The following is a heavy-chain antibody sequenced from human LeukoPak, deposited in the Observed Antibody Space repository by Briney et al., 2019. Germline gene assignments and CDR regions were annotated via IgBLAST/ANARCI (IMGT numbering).Heavy chain of an antibody. V-gene: IGHV4-59*08. CDR1: GGSISGYY. CDR2: IYSSGST. Sequence: SETLSLTCTVSGGSISGYYWSWIRQPPGKGLEWLGYIYSSGSTNYNPSLKSRVTISVDTSKNQFSLKLSSVTAADTAVYYCARHRKDYDSSGSLIYYYGMDVWGQGTTVTVSS. CDR3: ARHRKDYDSSGSLIYYYGMDV. D-gene: IGHD3-22*01. J-gene: IGHJ6*02.